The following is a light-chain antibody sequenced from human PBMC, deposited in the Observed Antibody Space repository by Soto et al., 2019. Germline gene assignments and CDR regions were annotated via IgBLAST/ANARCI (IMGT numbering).Light chain of an antibody. Sequence: QSALTRPASVSGSPGQSITISCTGTSGNVGSYNLVSWYQQHPGKAPKLMIYEVSQRPSGVSNRFSGSKSGNTASLTISGLQAEDEADYYCCSYAGTSNVVFGGGTKLTVL. V-gene: IGLV2-23*02. CDR2: EVS. J-gene: IGLJ2*01. CDR1: SGNVGSYNL. CDR3: CSYAGTSNVV.